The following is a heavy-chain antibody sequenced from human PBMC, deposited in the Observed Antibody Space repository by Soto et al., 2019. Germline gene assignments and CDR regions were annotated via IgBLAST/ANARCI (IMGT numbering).Heavy chain of an antibody. D-gene: IGHD3-22*01. CDR2: VSAYTGET. Sequence: QVQLVQPGAEVKKPGASVKVFCKASGYTFTNHGISWVRQAPGHGLEWMGWVSAYTGETKYAQSLQGRVTMTTDTSTNTAYMELRSLSSDDTAVFYCARDSPSSGLLGTNYWGQGTLVTVSS. CDR3: ARDSPSSGLLGTNY. V-gene: IGHV1-18*01. CDR1: GYTFTNHG. J-gene: IGHJ4*02.